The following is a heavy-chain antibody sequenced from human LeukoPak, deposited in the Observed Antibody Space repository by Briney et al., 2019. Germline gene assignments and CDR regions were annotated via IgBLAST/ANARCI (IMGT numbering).Heavy chain of an antibody. CDR3: ARDRVSVGATFYYYYGMDV. Sequence: GGSLRLSCAASGFTFSSYAMSWVRQAPGKGLEWVSVIYSGGSTYYADSVKGRFTISRDNSKNTLYLQMNSLRAEDTAVYYCARDRVSVGATFYYYYGMDVWGQGTTVTVSS. V-gene: IGHV3-53*01. CDR1: GFTFSSYA. J-gene: IGHJ6*02. D-gene: IGHD1-26*01. CDR2: IYSGGST.